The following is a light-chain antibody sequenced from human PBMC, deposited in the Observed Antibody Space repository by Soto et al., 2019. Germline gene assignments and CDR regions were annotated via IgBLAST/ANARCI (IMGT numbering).Light chain of an antibody. Sequence: EIVLTQSPGTLSASTGGRATLSCRASQSVSSSYLAWYQQKPGQAPRLLIYGASSRATGIPARFSGSGSGTDFTLTISCLGPEDFAVYYCQHYGSSPQTFCQGSKVDI. CDR2: GAS. CDR1: QSVSSSY. J-gene: IGKJ1*01. V-gene: IGKV3-20*01. CDR3: QHYGSSPQT.